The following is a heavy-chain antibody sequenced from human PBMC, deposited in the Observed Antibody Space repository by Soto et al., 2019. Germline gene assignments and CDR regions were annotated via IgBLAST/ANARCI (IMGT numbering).Heavy chain of an antibody. D-gene: IGHD2-8*01. V-gene: IGHV3-30*18. CDR3: AKGLTMLS. J-gene: IGHJ5*02. CDR2: ISYDGSNK. CDR1: GFTFSSYG. Sequence: QVQLVESGGGVVQPGRSLRLSCAASGFTFSSYGMHWVRQAPGKGLEWVAVISYDGSNKYYADSVKGRFTISRDNSKNTLYLQMNRLRAEDTAVYYCAKGLTMLSWGQGTLVTVSS.